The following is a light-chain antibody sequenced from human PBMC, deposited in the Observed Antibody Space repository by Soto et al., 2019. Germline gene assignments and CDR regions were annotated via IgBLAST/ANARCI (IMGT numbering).Light chain of an antibody. CDR2: GAS. V-gene: IGKV3-15*01. Sequence: EIVMTQSPATLSVSPGGRATLSCRASQSVSSNLAWYQQKPGQAPRLLIYGASTRATGIPARFSGSGSGTEFTLTISSLQSEDFAVYYCQQYNNWPSWTFGQGTRWIS. CDR3: QQYNNWPSWT. J-gene: IGKJ1*01. CDR1: QSVSSN.